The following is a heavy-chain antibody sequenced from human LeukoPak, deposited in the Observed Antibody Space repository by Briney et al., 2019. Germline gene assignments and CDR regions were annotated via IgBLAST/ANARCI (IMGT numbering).Heavy chain of an antibody. D-gene: IGHD3-22*01. CDR1: GGSISSYY. CDR2: IYYSGST. J-gene: IGHJ3*02. V-gene: IGHV4-59*08. Sequence: PSETLSLTCTVSGGSISSYYWSWLRQPPGKGLEWIGYIYYSGSTNYNPSLKGRVTISVDTSKNQFSLKLSSVTAADTAVYYCARHMDYYDSSGFYFDIWGQGTMVTVSS. CDR3: ARHMDYYDSSGFYFDI.